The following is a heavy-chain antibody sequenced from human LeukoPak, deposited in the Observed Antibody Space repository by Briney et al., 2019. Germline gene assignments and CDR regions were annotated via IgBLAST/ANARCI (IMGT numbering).Heavy chain of an antibody. J-gene: IGHJ3*02. V-gene: IGHV3-21*01. CDR1: GFTFSSYS. CDR2: ISSSSSYI. CDR3: AREVTAISHDAFDI. Sequence: GGSLRLSCAASGFTFSSYSMNWVRQAPGKGLEWVSSISSSSSYIYYADSVKGRFTISRDNAKNSLYLQMNSLRAEDTAVYYCAREVTAISHDAFDIWGQGTMVTVSS. D-gene: IGHD2-21*02.